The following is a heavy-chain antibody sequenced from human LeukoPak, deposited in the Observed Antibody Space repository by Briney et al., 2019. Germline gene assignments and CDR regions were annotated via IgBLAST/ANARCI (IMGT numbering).Heavy chain of an antibody. CDR1: GGSISSSSYY. CDR3: ARDRPYPNYGMDV. J-gene: IGHJ6*02. Sequence: SETLSLTCTVSGGSISSSSYYWGWIRQPPGKGLEWIGSIYYGGSTYYNSSLKSRVTISVDISKNQFSLKLSSVTAADTAVYYCARDRPYPNYGMDVWGQGTTVTVSS. CDR2: IYYGGST. V-gene: IGHV4-39*07.